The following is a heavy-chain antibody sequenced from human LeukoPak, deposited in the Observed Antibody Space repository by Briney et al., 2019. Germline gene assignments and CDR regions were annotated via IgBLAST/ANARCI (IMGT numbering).Heavy chain of an antibody. J-gene: IGHJ4*02. CDR3: TTNKDS. D-gene: IGHD1/OR15-1a*01. Sequence: GGSLRLSCAASGFIFGNAWMSWVRQAPGKGLEWVGRIKSETDGGTTDYAAPVKGRFTISRDDSKSTLFLQMNSLISEDTAVYYCTTNKDSWGQGTLVTVSS. V-gene: IGHV3-15*01. CDR1: GFIFGNAW. CDR2: IKSETDGGTT.